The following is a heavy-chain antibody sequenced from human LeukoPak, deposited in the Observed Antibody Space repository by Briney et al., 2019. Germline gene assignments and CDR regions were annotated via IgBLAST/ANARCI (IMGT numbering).Heavy chain of an antibody. J-gene: IGHJ3*02. CDR3: AREMIVGPTFDI. CDR2: IYYSGST. Sequence: PSETLSLTCTVSGGSISSYYWSWIRQPPGKGLEWIGYIYYSGSTNYNPSLKSRVTISVDTSKNQFSLKLSSVTAADTAVHYCAREMIVGPTFDIWGQGTMVTVSS. D-gene: IGHD1-26*01. CDR1: GGSISSYY. V-gene: IGHV4-59*01.